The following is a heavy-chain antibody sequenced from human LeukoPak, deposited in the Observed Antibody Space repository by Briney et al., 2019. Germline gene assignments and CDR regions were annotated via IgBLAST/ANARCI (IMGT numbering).Heavy chain of an antibody. CDR2: INPNSGGT. CDR3: ARFVSAGIVVVPAARDFGFDY. J-gene: IGHJ4*02. D-gene: IGHD2-2*01. V-gene: IGHV1-2*02. Sequence: ASVKVSCKASGYTFTGYYMHWVRQAPGQGLEWMGWINPNSGGTNYAQKFQGRVTMTRDTSISTAYMELSRLRSDDTAVYYCARFVSAGIVVVPAARDFGFDYWGQGTLVTVSS. CDR1: GYTFTGYY.